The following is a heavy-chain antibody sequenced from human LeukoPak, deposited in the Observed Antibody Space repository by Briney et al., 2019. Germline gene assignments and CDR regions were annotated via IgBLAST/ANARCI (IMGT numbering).Heavy chain of an antibody. CDR3: ARDSRTRGGSSDY. D-gene: IGHD3-10*01. V-gene: IGHV3-7*01. CDR1: GLTFRNYW. Sequence: GGSLRLSCAASGLTFRNYWMSWVRQAPGKGLEWVANIKQDGSDKFYVDSVNGRFTISRDNAKNSLYLQMNTLRAEDTAVYYCARDSRTRGGSSDYWGQGTLVTVSS. CDR2: IKQDGSDK. J-gene: IGHJ4*02.